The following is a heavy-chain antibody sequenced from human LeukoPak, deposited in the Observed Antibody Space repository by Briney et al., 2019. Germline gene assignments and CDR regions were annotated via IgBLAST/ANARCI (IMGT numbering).Heavy chain of an antibody. CDR3: ARRSPSLDWFDP. V-gene: IGHV4-59*01. Sequence: PSETLSLTCTVPGDSIISYFWSWLRQPPGKGLEWIGYIYYIGSTTYNPSLKSRVTMSVDTSKSQFSLKLSSVTAADTAVYYCARRSPSLDWFDPWGQGTLVTVSS. J-gene: IGHJ5*02. CDR1: GDSIISYF. CDR2: IYYIGST. D-gene: IGHD6-6*01.